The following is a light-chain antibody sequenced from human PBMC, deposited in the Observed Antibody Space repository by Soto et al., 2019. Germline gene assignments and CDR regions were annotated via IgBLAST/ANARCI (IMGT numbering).Light chain of an antibody. CDR1: SSDVGGYND. V-gene: IGLV2-14*01. Sequence: QSALTQPASVSGSPGQSITISCTGTSSDVGGYNDVSWYHQHPGKAPKLMIYDVSNRPSGVSNRFAGSKSGNTASLTISGLQAEDEADYYCSSYTSSSTLLYVFVTGTKLTVL. J-gene: IGLJ1*01. CDR3: SSYTSSSTLLYV. CDR2: DVS.